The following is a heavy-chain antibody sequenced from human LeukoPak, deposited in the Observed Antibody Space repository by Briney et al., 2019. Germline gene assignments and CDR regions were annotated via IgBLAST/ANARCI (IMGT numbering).Heavy chain of an antibody. Sequence: QAGGSLRLSCAASGFTFSSYGMHWVRQAPGKGLEWVAVIWYDGSNKYYADSVKGRFTISRDNSKNTLYLQMNSLRAEDTAVYYCAKYRGYSGYDCFDYWGQGTLVTVSS. J-gene: IGHJ4*02. CDR1: GFTFSSYG. V-gene: IGHV3-33*06. CDR2: IWYDGSNK. CDR3: AKYRGYSGYDCFDY. D-gene: IGHD5-12*01.